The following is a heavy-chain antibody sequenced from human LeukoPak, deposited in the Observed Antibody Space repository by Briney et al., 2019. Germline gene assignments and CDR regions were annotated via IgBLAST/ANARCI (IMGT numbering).Heavy chain of an antibody. CDR3: AKDSFTGYSSSWCPDY. D-gene: IGHD6-13*01. V-gene: IGHV1-46*01. J-gene: IGHJ4*02. Sequence: GASVKVSCKASGYTFINNWMHWVRQAPGQGLEWVGLINPTGTTTLYAQKFQGRVTLTRDMSTSTDYMELRSLKSEDTAVYYCAKDSFTGYSSSWCPDYWGQGTLVTVSS. CDR2: INPTGTTT. CDR1: GYTFINNW.